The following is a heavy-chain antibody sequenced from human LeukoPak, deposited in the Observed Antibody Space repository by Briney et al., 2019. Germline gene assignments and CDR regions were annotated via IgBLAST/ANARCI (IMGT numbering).Heavy chain of an antibody. CDR1: GFTFSSYW. J-gene: IGHJ3*02. D-gene: IGHD2/OR15-2a*01. CDR3: AREGNKRGAFDI. V-gene: IGHV3-20*04. Sequence: GGSLRLSCAASGFTFSSYWMTWVHQAPGKGLEWVSGINWNGGSTGYADSVKGRFTISRDNAKNSLYLQMNSLRAEDTALYYCAREGNKRGAFDIWGQGTMVTVSS. CDR2: INWNGGST.